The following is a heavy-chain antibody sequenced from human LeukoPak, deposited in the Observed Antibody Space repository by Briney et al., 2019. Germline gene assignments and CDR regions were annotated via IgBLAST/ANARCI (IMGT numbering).Heavy chain of an antibody. D-gene: IGHD5-24*01. Sequence: KPSETLSLTCAVYGGSFSGYYWSWIRQPPGKGLEWIGEINHSGSTNYNPSLKSRVTISVDTSKNQFSLKLSSVTAADTAVYYCARHLRDGYNRIDYWGQGTLVTVSS. CDR1: GGSFSGYY. CDR3: ARHLRDGYNRIDY. V-gene: IGHV4-34*01. CDR2: INHSGST. J-gene: IGHJ4*02.